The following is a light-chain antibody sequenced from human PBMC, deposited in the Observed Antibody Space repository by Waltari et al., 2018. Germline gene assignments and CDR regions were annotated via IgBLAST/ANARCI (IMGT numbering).Light chain of an antibody. CDR2: GAS. CDR3: QHYVRLPAT. V-gene: IGKV3-20*01. J-gene: IGKJ1*01. CDR1: QSVSRS. Sequence: IVLTQSPGTLSLSPGERVTLSCRASQSVSRSLAWYQQKPGQAPKLLIYGASTRATGIPDRFTGGGAGTDFSLTISSLEPEDFAIYFCQHYVRLPATFGQGTKVEIK.